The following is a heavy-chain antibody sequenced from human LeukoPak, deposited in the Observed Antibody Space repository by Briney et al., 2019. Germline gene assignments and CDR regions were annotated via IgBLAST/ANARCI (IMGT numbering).Heavy chain of an antibody. CDR3: ARGMSPEGYFDH. CDR2: IYHSGDT. J-gene: IGHJ4*02. CDR1: GGSIDSSSYY. D-gene: IGHD1-14*01. Sequence: SETLSLTCAVSGGSIDSSSYYWGWIRQPPGKGLEWIGEIYHSGDTNDNPSLKSRVTISVDKSKNQFSLKLSSVTAADTAVYYCARGMSPEGYFDHWGQGTLVTVSS. V-gene: IGHV4-39*07.